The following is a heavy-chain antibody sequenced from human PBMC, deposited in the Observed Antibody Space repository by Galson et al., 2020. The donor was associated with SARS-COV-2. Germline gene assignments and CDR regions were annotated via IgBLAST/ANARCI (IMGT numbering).Heavy chain of an antibody. J-gene: IGHJ4*02. V-gene: IGHV3-30*18. CDR3: AKVIDDYARGGLDY. D-gene: IGHD4-17*01. CDR2: ISYDGNHK. CDR1: GFTFSTYG. Sequence: GGSLRLSCAPSGFTFSTYGMHWVRLTPGKGLEWVAVISYDGNHKYYGDSVMGRFTISRDNSKNTLYLQMNSLRADDTAVYYCAKVIDDYARGGLDYWGQGTLVTVSS.